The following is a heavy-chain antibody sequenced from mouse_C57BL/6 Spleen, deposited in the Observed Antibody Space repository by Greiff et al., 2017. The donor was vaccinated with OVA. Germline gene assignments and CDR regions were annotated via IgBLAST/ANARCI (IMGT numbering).Heavy chain of an antibody. CDR2: IWSGGST. D-gene: IGHD2-1*01. CDR3: ASIYYGNPYAMDY. J-gene: IGHJ4*01. V-gene: IGHV2-2*01. Sequence: VQLVESGPGLVQPSQSLSITCTVSGFSLTSYGVHWVRQSPGKGLEWLGVIWSGGSTDYNAAFISRLSISKDNSKSQVFFKMNSLQADDTAIYYCASIYYGNPYAMDYWGQGTSVTVSS. CDR1: GFSLTSYG.